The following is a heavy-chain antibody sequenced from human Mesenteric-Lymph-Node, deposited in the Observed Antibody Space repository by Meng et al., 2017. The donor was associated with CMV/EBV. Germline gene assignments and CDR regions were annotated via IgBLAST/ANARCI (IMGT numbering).Heavy chain of an antibody. Sequence: GESLKISCAASGFTFSTYSMNWVRQAPGKGLEWVSSISYSSTYIYYADSVRGRFTISRDDARNSLYLQMDSLRAEDTAVYYCARVGIGYCSSATCYLFDYWGQGRLVTVSS. V-gene: IGHV3-21*01. CDR2: ISYSSTYI. CDR3: ARVGIGYCSSATCYLFDY. D-gene: IGHD2-2*01. J-gene: IGHJ4*02. CDR1: GFTFSTYS.